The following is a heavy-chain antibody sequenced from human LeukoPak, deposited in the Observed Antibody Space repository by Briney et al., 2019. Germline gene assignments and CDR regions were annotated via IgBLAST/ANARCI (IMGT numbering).Heavy chain of an antibody. CDR3: ARDREYSSSWYIDS. Sequence: SETLSLTCTVSGGSISSYYWSWIRQPAGKGLECIGRIYTSGSTNYNPSLKSRVTMSVDTSKNQFSLKLSSVTAADTAVYYCARDREYSSSWYIDSWGQGTLVTVSS. CDR2: IYTSGST. V-gene: IGHV4-4*07. D-gene: IGHD6-13*01. CDR1: GGSISSYY. J-gene: IGHJ4*02.